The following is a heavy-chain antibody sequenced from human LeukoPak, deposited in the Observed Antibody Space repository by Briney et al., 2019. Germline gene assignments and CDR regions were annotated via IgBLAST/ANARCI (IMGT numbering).Heavy chain of an antibody. CDR3: ARAGSGWYEVDY. CDR2: MNPNSGNT. J-gene: IGHJ4*02. V-gene: IGHV1-8*01. CDR1: GYTFTSYD. Sequence: HWASVKVSCKASGYTFTSYDINWVRQATGQGLEWMGWMNPNSGNTGYAQKFQGRVTMTRNTSISTAYMELSSLRSEDTAVYYCARAGSGWYEVDYWGQGTLVTVSS. D-gene: IGHD6-19*01.